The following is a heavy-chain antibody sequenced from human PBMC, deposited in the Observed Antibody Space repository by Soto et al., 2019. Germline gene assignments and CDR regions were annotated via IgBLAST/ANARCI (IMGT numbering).Heavy chain of an antibody. CDR2: INSGGST. Sequence: GGSLRPSCAASGFTFSTYALTWVRQAAGKGLEWVSVINSGGSTNFADSVKGRFTVSRDNSKNTLYLQMNSLRAEDTAIYYCAKDLSSSPRDYSYYYGTDVWGQGTTVTVSS. J-gene: IGHJ6*02. V-gene: IGHV3-23*01. CDR1: GFTFSTYA. CDR3: AKDLSSSPRDYSYYYGTDV. D-gene: IGHD6-6*01.